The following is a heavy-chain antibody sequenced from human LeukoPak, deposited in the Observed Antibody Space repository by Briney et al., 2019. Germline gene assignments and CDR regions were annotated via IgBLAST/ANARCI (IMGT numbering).Heavy chain of an antibody. D-gene: IGHD6-13*01. CDR3: ARLVHGGRVISSWYVNY. Sequence: SETLSLTCAVYGGSFSGYYWRWIRQPPGKVLEWIGEINHSGSTYYNPSLKSRVTISVDTSKNQFSLKLSSVTAADTAVYYCARLVHGGRVISSWYVNYWGQGTLVTVSS. V-gene: IGHV4-34*01. CDR1: GGSFSGYY. J-gene: IGHJ4*02. CDR2: INHSGST.